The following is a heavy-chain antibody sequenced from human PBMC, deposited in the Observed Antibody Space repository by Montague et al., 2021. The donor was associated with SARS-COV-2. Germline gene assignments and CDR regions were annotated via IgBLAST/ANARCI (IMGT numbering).Heavy chain of an antibody. CDR3: ARTHYDILAGYYIAFSY. CDR1: GFSLSTSGMC. J-gene: IGHJ4*02. CDR2: IDWDDDK. V-gene: IGHV2-70*01. Sequence: PALVKPTQTLTLTCTFSGFSLSTSGMCVSWIRQPPGKALEWLAHIDWDDDKYYSTSLKTRLTISKDTSKIQVVLTMTNMDPVDTATYYCARTHYDILAGYYIAFSYWGQGTLVTVSS. D-gene: IGHD3-9*01.